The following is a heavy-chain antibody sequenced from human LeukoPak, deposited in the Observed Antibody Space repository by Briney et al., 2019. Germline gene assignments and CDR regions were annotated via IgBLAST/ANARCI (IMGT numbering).Heavy chain of an antibody. CDR2: ISSSSSYI. D-gene: IGHD2-2*01. V-gene: IGHV3-21*01. CDR1: GFTFSSYS. CDR3: ARDRWDIVVVPAAIYYYYGMDV. Sequence: PGGSLRLSCAASGFTFSSYSMNWVRQAPGKGLEWVSSISSSSSYIYYADSVKGRFTISRDNAKNSLYLQMNSLRAEDTAVYYCARDRWDIVVVPAAIYYYYGMDVWGQGTTVTVSS. J-gene: IGHJ6*02.